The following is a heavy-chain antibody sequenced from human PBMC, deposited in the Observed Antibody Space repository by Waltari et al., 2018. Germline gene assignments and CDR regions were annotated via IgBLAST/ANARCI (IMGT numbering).Heavy chain of an antibody. CDR1: GFTFSSYS. CDR3: ARPYYYDSSGYPPGY. Sequence: EVQLVESGGGLVKPGGSLRLSCAASGFTFSSYSMNWVRPAPGKGLEWVSSISSSSSYIYYADSVKGRFTISRDNAKNSLYLQMNSLRAEDTAVYYCARPYYYDSSGYPPGYWGQGTLVTVSS. V-gene: IGHV3-21*01. J-gene: IGHJ4*02. D-gene: IGHD3-22*01. CDR2: ISSSSSYI.